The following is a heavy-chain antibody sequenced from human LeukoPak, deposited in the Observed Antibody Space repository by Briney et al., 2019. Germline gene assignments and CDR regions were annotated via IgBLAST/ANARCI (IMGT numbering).Heavy chain of an antibody. CDR3: AKNGYGDPFS. CDR1: GFTFSNCA. CDR2: ISEGGGST. Sequence: GGSLRLSCAASGFTFSNCAMSWVRQAPGKGLEWVSGISEGGGSTNYADSVKGRFTISRDNSKNTLYLRMDSLRAEDTAVYYCAKNGYGDPFSWGQGTLVTVSS. V-gene: IGHV3-23*01. J-gene: IGHJ4*02. D-gene: IGHD4-17*01.